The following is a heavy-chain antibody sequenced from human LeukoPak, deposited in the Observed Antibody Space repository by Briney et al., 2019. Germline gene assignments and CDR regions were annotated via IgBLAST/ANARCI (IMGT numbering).Heavy chain of an antibody. D-gene: IGHD1-26*01. J-gene: IGHJ4*02. Sequence: PSETLSLTCTVSGGSISSYYWSWIRQPAGKGLEWIGRIYTSGSTNYNPSLKSRVTMSVDTSKNQFSLKLSSVTAADTAVYYCARGRGRATTGAIDYWGQGTLVTVSS. CDR3: ARGRGRATTGAIDY. CDR2: IYTSGST. CDR1: GGSISSYY. V-gene: IGHV4-4*07.